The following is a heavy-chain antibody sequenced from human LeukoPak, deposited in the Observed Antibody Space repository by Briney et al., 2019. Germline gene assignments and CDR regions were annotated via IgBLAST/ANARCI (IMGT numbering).Heavy chain of an antibody. V-gene: IGHV3-30*04. D-gene: IGHD2-2*01. CDR3: ARVGVAWDIVVVPAAGYFQH. CDR1: GFTFSSYA. J-gene: IGHJ1*01. CDR2: ISYDGSNK. Sequence: GGSLRLSCAASGFTFSSYAMHWVRQAPGKGLEWVAVISYDGSNKYYAGSVKGRFTISRDNSKNTLYLQMNSLRAEDTAVYYCARVGVAWDIVVVPAAGYFQHWGQGTLVTVSS.